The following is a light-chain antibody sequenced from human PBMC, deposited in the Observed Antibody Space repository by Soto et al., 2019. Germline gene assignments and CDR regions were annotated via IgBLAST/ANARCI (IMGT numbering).Light chain of an antibody. CDR2: SHN. V-gene: IGLV1-47*02. J-gene: IGLJ2*01. CDR1: SSNIGRNY. CDR3: GTWDDDVSGVV. Sequence: QSVLPQTPSVSGTPGQTVTISCSGSSSNIGRNYVYWYQQLPGAAPKLLMNSHNIRPSGGPARFSASTSGTSASLVISGLRSEDEADYHCGTWDDDVSGVVFGGGTKLTVL.